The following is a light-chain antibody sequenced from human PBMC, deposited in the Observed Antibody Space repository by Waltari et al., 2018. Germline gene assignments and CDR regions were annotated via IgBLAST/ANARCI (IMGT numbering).Light chain of an antibody. J-gene: IGKJ1*01. Sequence: EIVLTQSPGTLSLSSRERATLSCRTSQSISKYLAWYQQKPGQAPRLLIYHASSRATGIPDRFSGSGSGTDFSLTISRLEPEDFAVYYCQHYVTLPVTFGQGTKVEIK. V-gene: IGKV3-20*01. CDR1: QSISKY. CDR3: QHYVTLPVT. CDR2: HAS.